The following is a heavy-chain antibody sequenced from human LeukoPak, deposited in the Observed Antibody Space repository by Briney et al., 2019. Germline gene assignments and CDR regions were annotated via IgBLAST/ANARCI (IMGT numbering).Heavy chain of an antibody. CDR3: ARGSYSYGPNFDY. CDR1: GGSITSGGYS. D-gene: IGHD5-18*01. Sequence: SETLSLTCAVSGGSITSGGYSWSWIRQPPGKGLEWIGYIYHNGNTNYNLSLMSRVTISIDRSKNQFSLELSSVTAADTAVYYCARGSYSYGPNFDYWGQGNLVTVSA. CDR2: IYHNGNT. J-gene: IGHJ4*02. V-gene: IGHV4-30-2*01.